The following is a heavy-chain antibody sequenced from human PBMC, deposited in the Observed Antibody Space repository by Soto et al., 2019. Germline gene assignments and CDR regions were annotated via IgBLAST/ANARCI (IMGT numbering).Heavy chain of an antibody. CDR3: ARDPSLLPNEYGNYFDY. CDR2: ISIDNGNT. V-gene: IGHV1-18*01. CDR1: GYTFRSYS. Sequence: QVQLVQSGAEVKKPGASVTISCKASGYTFRSYSINWVRQAPGQGLEWMGWISIDNGNTNYAQKLQGRVTMTTDTSTSTAYMELRSLRSDDTAVYYCARDPSLLPNEYGNYFDYWGQGTLVTVSS. D-gene: IGHD4-17*01. J-gene: IGHJ4*02.